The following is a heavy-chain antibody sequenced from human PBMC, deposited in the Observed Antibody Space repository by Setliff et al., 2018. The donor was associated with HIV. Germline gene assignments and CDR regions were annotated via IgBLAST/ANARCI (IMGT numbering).Heavy chain of an antibody. CDR2: INHSGKT. Sequence: SETLSLTCTVSGGSISSSSHYWSWIRQPPGKGPEWIGEINHSGKTDYNPSLKNRVTISVDTSKNQFSLKVNSVTAADTAVYYCARSAYYDFLTGYYEGGYGLDVWGQGTTVTVSS. D-gene: IGHD3-9*01. CDR3: ARSAYYDFLTGYYEGGYGLDV. V-gene: IGHV4-39*07. J-gene: IGHJ6*02. CDR1: GGSISSSSHY.